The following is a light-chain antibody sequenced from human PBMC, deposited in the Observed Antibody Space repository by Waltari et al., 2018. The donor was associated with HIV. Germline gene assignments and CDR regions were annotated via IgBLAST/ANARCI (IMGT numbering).Light chain of an antibody. CDR2: EVN. J-gene: IGLJ1*01. V-gene: IGLV2-8*01. CDR3: NSYAGSKQYV. CDR1: NSDVGGYNY. Sequence: QSALTQPPSASGSPGQSVAISCTGTNSDVGGYNYVSWYQQHPGKAPKLMIYEVNKRPSGVPDRYSGSKSGNTASLTVSGLQAEDEADYYCNSYAGSKQYVFGTGTKVTVL.